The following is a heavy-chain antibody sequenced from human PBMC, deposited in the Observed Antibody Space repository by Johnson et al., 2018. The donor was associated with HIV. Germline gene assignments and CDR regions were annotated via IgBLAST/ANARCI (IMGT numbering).Heavy chain of an antibody. CDR1: GFTVSSTY. J-gene: IGHJ3*02. CDR3: AKDAGTYHPFDAFDI. V-gene: IGHV3-66*01. Sequence: VQLVESGGGVVQPGRSLRLSCAASGFTVSSTYMSWVRQAPGKGLEWLSVLYSDGRTYYADSVKGRFTISRDNSKNTLYLQMNSLRVEDTAIYYCAKDAGTYHPFDAFDIWGQGTMVTVSS. CDR2: LYSDGRT. D-gene: IGHD3-10*01.